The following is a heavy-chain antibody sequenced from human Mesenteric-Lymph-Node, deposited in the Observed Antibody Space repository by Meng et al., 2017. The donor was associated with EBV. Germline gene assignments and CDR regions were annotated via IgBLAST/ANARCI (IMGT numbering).Heavy chain of an antibody. D-gene: IGHD1-7*01. V-gene: IGHV4-4*02. J-gene: IGHJ4*02. CDR3: AKAEGGTYPPFDS. CDR2: IYHSGST. Sequence: QVQPQESGPGLVKPLETLSLPCAVSGGSISSINWWTWVRQPPGKGLEWIGEIYHSGSTNYNPSLKSRVTISVDKSKNQFSLKLISVTAADTAIYYCAKAEGGTYPPFDSWGQGTLVTVSS. CDR1: GGSISSINW.